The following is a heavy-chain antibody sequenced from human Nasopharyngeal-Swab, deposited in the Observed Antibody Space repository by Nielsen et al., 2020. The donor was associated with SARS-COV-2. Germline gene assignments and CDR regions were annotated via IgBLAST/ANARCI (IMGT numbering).Heavy chain of an antibody. CDR1: GFSPNRYA. CDR3: ARGCDTDCFRVDS. D-gene: IGHD2-21*02. V-gene: IGHV3-23*01. J-gene: IGHJ4*02. CDR2: ISASGRAT. Sequence: GESLKISCVAFGFSPNRYAMIWVRQAPGKGLEWVSGISASGRATYYADSVEGRLTISRDNSRNTLSLQMNNLRAEDAATYYCARGCDTDCFRVDSWGQGTLVTVSS.